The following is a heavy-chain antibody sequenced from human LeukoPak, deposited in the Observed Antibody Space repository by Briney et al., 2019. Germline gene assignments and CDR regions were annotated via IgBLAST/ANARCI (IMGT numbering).Heavy chain of an antibody. D-gene: IGHD6-19*01. CDR1: GFTFIAYS. V-gene: IGHV3-21*01. CDR3: ARSGAVAGTLAGNHDY. Sequence: GGPRRFSCAASGFTFIAYSMNGVRQAPGKGLEGFSSIISSSSYIYYADSVKGRFTISRDNAKNSLYLQMNSLRAEDTAVYYCARSGAVAGTLAGNHDYWGQGTLVTVSS. CDR2: IISSSSYI. J-gene: IGHJ4*02.